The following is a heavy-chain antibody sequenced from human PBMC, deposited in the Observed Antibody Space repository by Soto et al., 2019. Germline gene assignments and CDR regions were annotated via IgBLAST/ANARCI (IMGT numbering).Heavy chain of an antibody. D-gene: IGHD1-1*01. Sequence: QVQLRESGPGLVKPSETLSLTCTVSGGSISTYYWSWIRQPPGKGLEWIGYIHYSGSTNYNPSLKIGVTISGDTPNNQLPLRLGSVTAADTAGYYGAGRKEERSNYYYYGLDVWGQGTTVTVPS. V-gene: IGHV4-59*08. CDR3: AGRKEERSNYYYYGLDV. CDR1: GGSISTYY. CDR2: IHYSGST. J-gene: IGHJ6*02.